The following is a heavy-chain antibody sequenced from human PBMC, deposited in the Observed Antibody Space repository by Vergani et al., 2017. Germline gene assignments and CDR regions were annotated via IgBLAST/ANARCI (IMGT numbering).Heavy chain of an antibody. J-gene: IGHJ4*02. CDR1: GFTFSSYG. Sequence: QVQLVESGGGVVQPGRSLRLSCAASGFTFSSYGMHWVRQAPGKGLEWVAVISYDGSNKYYADSVKGRFTISRDNSKNTLYLQMNSLRAEDTAVYYCARGEQGYPNVGDYWGQGTLVTVSS. CDR2: ISYDGSNK. V-gene: IGHV3-30*03. D-gene: IGHD6-13*01. CDR3: ARGEQGYPNVGDY.